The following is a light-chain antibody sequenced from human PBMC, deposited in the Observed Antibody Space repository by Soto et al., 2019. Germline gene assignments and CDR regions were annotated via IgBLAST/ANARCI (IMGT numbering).Light chain of an antibody. CDR3: XXXXXXWX. J-gene: IGKJ1*01. Sequence: AIRMTQSPSSFSASTGDRATITCRASQSIGRFLAWYQHQPGKAPKLLIYDASTLESGVPSRFSGTGSGTEFTFSITSLQPEDFGXXXXXXXXXXWXFXQGTKVDIK. V-gene: IGKV1-8*01. CDR2: DAS. CDR1: QSIGRF.